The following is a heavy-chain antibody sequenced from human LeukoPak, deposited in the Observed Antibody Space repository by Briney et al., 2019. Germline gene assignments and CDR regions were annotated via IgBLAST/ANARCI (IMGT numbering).Heavy chain of an antibody. D-gene: IGHD4-17*01. J-gene: IGHJ4*02. CDR1: GGSISSYY. CDR2: IYYSGST. V-gene: IGHV4-59*01. CDR3: AGTTVTRSGGDY. Sequence: PSETLSLTCTVSGGSISSYYWSWIRQPPGKGLEWIGYIYYSGSTNYNPSLKSRVTISVDTSKNQFSLKLSSVTAADTAVYYCAGTTVTRSGGDYWGQGTLVTVSS.